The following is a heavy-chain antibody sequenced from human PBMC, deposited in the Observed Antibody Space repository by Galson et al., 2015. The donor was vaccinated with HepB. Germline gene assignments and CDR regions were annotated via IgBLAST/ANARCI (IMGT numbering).Heavy chain of an antibody. CDR3: ARGGMATRGGPTFDY. J-gene: IGHJ4*02. V-gene: IGHV1-18*01. CDR1: GYTFTPYG. D-gene: IGHD3-16*01. Sequence: SVKVSCKASGYTFTPYGINWLRQAPGQGLEWMGRISTYNGNTNYAQKFQGKVTMTTDTSTNTAYMELRSLRSDDGAIYYCARGGMATRGGPTFDYWGQGTLVTVSS. CDR2: ISTYNGNT.